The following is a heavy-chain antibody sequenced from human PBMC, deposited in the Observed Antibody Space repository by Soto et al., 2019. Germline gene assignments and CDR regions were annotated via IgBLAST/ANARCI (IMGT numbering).Heavy chain of an antibody. CDR2: IYYSGST. D-gene: IGHD4-17*01. V-gene: IGHV4-59*08. CDR1: GGSISSYY. CDR3: ARLDYGDDENWFDP. Sequence: SETLSLTCTVSGGSISSYYWSWIRQPPGKGLEWIGYIYYSGSTNYNPSLKSRVTISVDTSKNQFSLKLSSVTAADTAAYYCARLDYGDDENWFDPWGQGTLVTVSS. J-gene: IGHJ5*02.